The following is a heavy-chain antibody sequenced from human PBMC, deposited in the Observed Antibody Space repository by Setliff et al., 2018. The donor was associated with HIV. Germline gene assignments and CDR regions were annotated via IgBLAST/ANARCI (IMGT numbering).Heavy chain of an antibody. V-gene: IGHV3-15*07. J-gene: IGHJ4*02. CDR2: IKHNSDGGTT. CDR1: GIIFTDAW. Sequence: GGSLRLSCTPSGIIFTDAWMNWVRRAPGKGLEWVGLIKHNSDGGTTDFAAPVKGRFTISRDDSKSTVYLQMNSLKIDDTGLYYCATGPLDYWGQGTLVTVSS. CDR3: ATGPLDY.